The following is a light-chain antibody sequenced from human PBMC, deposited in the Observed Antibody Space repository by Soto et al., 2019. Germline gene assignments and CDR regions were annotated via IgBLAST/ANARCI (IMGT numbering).Light chain of an antibody. J-gene: IGLJ3*02. V-gene: IGLV1-44*01. CDR1: SSNIGSNT. CDR3: ATWDDSLIAWV. CDR2: SVN. Sequence: QTLVTQPPSASGTPGQTVTISCSGSSSNIGSNTVNWYQQVPGAAPKLLIYSVNQRPSGVPDRFSGSKSGTSASLAISGLRSEDDADYYCATWDDSLIAWVFGGGTKVTVL.